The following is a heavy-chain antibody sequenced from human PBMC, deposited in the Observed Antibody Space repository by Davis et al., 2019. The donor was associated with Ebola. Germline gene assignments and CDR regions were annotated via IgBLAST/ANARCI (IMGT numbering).Heavy chain of an antibody. CDR2: IYYSGST. V-gene: IGHV4-59*01. CDR3: ARAPFYYGSGSYYYYYYGMDV. Sequence: GSLRLSCAASGFTFSSYWMSWIRQPPGKGLEWIGSIYYSGSTNYNPSLTSRVTTSVDASKNQFSLKLSSVTAADTAVYYCARAPFYYGSGSYYYYYYGMDVWGQGTTVTVSS. J-gene: IGHJ6*02. CDR1: GFTFSSYW. D-gene: IGHD3-10*01.